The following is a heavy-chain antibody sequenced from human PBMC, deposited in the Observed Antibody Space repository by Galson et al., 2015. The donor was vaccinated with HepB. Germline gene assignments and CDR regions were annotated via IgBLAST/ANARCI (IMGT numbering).Heavy chain of an antibody. J-gene: IGHJ5*01. Sequence: ETLSLTCAAYGGSFSGYYWSWIRQSPGKGLEWIGEINDSGSTNYNPSLKSRLTISVDTSNKYFSLKLRSMTAADTAVYYCARRYGGMDSWGQGTLVSVSS. CDR3: ARRYGGMDS. CDR2: INDSGST. D-gene: IGHD4-23*01. V-gene: IGHV4-34*01. CDR1: GGSFSGYY.